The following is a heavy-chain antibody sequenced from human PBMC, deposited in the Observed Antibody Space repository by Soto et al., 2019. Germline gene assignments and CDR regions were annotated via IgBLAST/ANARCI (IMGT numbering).Heavy chain of an antibody. J-gene: IGHJ6*02. D-gene: IGHD3-9*01. CDR2: INPSGGST. Sequence: ASVKVSCKASGYTFTSYYMHWVRQAPGQGLEWMGIINPSGGSTSYAQKFQGRVTMTRDTSTSTVYMELSSLRAEDTAVYYCAKAGDTYYDILTGYYSSDDYYGMDFWGQRTTVTVSS. CDR3: AKAGDTYYDILTGYYSSDDYYGMDF. CDR1: GYTFTSYY. V-gene: IGHV1-46*01.